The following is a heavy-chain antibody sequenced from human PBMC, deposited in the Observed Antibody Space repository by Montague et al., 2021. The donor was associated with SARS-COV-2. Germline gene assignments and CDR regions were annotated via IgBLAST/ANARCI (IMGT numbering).Heavy chain of an antibody. Sequence: SETLSLTYTVSGGSISSSSYYWGWIRQPPGKGLEWIGSIYYSGSTYYNPSLKSTVTISVDTSKNQFSLKLSSVTAADTAVYYCASPGPPYYGSGSYRYFFDYWGQGTLVTVSS. CDR1: GGSISSSSYY. CDR2: IYYSGST. V-gene: IGHV4-39*01. CDR3: ASPGPPYYGSGSYRYFFDY. J-gene: IGHJ4*02. D-gene: IGHD3-10*01.